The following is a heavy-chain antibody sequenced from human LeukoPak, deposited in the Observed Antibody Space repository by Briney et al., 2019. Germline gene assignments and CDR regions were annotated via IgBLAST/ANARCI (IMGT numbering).Heavy chain of an antibody. CDR2: IYSTDKT. CDR3: AREIGYYFDNHSSRLRGRFDV. D-gene: IGHD3-22*01. Sequence: GGSLRLTCAASGITVSTNYMNWVRQAPGKGLEWVSVIYSTDKTNYADSVQGRFTISRDPSKNTVYLQMNSLRGEDTAVYYCAREIGYYFDNHSSRLRGRFDVWGTGTTVIVSS. CDR1: GITVSTNY. V-gene: IGHV3-53*01. J-gene: IGHJ6*04.